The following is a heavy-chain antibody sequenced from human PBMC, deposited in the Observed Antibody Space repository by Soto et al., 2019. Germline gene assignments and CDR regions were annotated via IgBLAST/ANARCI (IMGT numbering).Heavy chain of an antibody. CDR3: ARHLPVPTRGTYYYYGMDV. V-gene: IGHV5-51*01. J-gene: IGHJ6*02. D-gene: IGHD2-2*01. CDR1: GYSFTSYW. CDR2: IYPGDSDT. Sequence: PGESLKISCKGSGYSFTSYWIGWVRQMPGKGLEWMGIIYPGDSDTRYSPSFQGQVTISAHKSISTAHLQWSRVKASATAMYSCARHLPVPTRGTYYYYGMDVWGQGTTVTVSS.